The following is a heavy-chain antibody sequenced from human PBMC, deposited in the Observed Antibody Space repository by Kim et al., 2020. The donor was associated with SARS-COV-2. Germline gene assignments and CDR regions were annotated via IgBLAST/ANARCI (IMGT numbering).Heavy chain of an antibody. V-gene: IGHV3-30*03. CDR2: ISYDGSNK. Sequence: GGSLRLSCAASGFTFSSYGMHWVRQAPGKGLEWVAVISYDGSNKYYADSVKGRFTISRDNSKNTLYLQMNSLRAEDTAVYYCAMGDYYGSGSYFDYWGQGTLVTVSS. D-gene: IGHD3-10*01. J-gene: IGHJ4*02. CDR3: AMGDYYGSGSYFDY. CDR1: GFTFSSYG.